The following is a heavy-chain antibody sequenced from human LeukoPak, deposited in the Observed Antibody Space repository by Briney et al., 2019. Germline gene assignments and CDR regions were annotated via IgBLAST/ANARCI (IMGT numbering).Heavy chain of an antibody. CDR2: IYYSGST. CDR3: ARSAVAGNDY. Sequence: SETLSLTCSVSGGSVTSGSYYWSWIRQPPGKGLEWIGYIYYSGSTNYNPSLKSRVTISVDTSKNQFSLKLSSVTAADTAVYYCARSAVAGNDYWGQGTLVTVSS. CDR1: GGSVTSGSYY. D-gene: IGHD6-19*01. J-gene: IGHJ4*02. V-gene: IGHV4-61*01.